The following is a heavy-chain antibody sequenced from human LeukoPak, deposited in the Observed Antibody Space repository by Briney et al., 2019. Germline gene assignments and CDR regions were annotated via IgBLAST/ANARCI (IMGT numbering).Heavy chain of an antibody. Sequence: GGSLRLSCAASGFTFDDYAMHWVRQAPGKGLEWVSGISWNSGSIGYADSVKGRFTISRDNAKNSLYLQMNSLRAEDTALYYCAQDIGYASPLLYYGMDVWGQGTTVTVSS. CDR2: ISWNSGSI. CDR1: GFTFDDYA. J-gene: IGHJ6*02. CDR3: AQDIGYASPLLYYGMDV. V-gene: IGHV3-9*01. D-gene: IGHD5-12*01.